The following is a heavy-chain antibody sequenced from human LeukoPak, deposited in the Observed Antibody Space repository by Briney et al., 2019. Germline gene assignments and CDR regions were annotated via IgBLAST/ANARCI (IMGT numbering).Heavy chain of an antibody. J-gene: IGHJ6*03. V-gene: IGHV5-51*01. CDR1: GYSFTSYW. CDR2: IYPVDSDT. CDR3: ARRRLELRGPQEYYYYYMDV. D-gene: IGHD1-7*01. Sequence: ESLKISCMGSGYSFTSYWIGWVRQMPGKGLEWMGIIYPVDSDTRYSPSFQGQVTISADKSISTAYLQWSSLKASDTAMYYCARRRLELRGPQEYYYYYMDVWGKGTTVTVSS.